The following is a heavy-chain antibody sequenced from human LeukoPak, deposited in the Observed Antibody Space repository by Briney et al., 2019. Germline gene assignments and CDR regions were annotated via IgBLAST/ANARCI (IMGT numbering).Heavy chain of an antibody. CDR1: GGTFSSYA. CDR2: IIPILGIA. V-gene: IGHV1-69*04. D-gene: IGHD3-10*01. J-gene: IGHJ6*02. Sequence: ASVKVSCTASGGTFSSYAISWVRQAPGQGLEWMGRIIPILGIANYAQKFQGRLTITADKSTSTAYMELSSLRSEDTAVYYCASAPTRITMVRGVIPAYYYGMDVWGQGTTVTVSS. CDR3: ASAPTRITMVRGVIPAYYYGMDV.